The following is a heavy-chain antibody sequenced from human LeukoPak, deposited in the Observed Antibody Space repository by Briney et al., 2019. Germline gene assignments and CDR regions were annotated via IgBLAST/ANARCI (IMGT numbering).Heavy chain of an antibody. J-gene: IGHJ3*02. CDR1: SGSFSGYY. CDR3: ARDLSDYYGSGSYRPIDTFDI. D-gene: IGHD3-10*01. CDR2: IFHSIRP. V-gene: IGHV4-34*12. Sequence: SEALSLTCAVYSGSFSGYYWSWIRQPPGKGLEWIGEIFHSIRPNYNPSLKSRVTISIDTSKNQFSLKLSPVTAADTAVYYCARDLSDYYGSGSYRPIDTFDIWGQGTMVTVSS.